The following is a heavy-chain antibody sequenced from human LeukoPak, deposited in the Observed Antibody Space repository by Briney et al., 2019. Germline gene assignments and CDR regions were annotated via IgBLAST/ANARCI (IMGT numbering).Heavy chain of an antibody. J-gene: IGHJ4*02. CDR1: GGSISSSSYY. V-gene: IGHV4-61*01. D-gene: IGHD1-26*01. CDR3: ARKGDRGSAGFFDY. Sequence: PSETLSLTCTVSGGSISSSSYYWSWIRQSPGKGLEWIGHIYHSGSTNYNPSLKSRVTMSVDRSKNQFSLKLSSVTAADTALYYCARKGDRGSAGFFDYWGQGTLVTVSS. CDR2: IYHSGST.